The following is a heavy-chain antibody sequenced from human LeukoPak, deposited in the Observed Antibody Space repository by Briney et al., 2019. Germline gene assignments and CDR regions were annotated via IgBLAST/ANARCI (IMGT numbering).Heavy chain of an antibody. Sequence: GGSLRLSCAASVFAFNKYAMTWVRQAPEKGLEWVSTISGSGGGTYYADSVKGRFTISRDNSKNTLYLQMDSLRVEDTAVYYCAKWLYSGKFWTGKDYFDYWGQGTLVTVSS. J-gene: IGHJ4*02. D-gene: IGHD1-26*01. CDR2: ISGSGGGT. CDR3: AKWLYSGKFWTGKDYFDY. CDR1: VFAFNKYA. V-gene: IGHV3-23*01.